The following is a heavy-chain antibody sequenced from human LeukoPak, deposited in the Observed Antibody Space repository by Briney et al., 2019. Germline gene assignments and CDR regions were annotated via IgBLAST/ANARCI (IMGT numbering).Heavy chain of an antibody. Sequence: PGGSLRLSCAASGFTFSSYAMHWVRQAPGKGLEWVAVISYDGSNKYYADSVKGRFTISRDNSKNTLYLQMNSLRAEDTAVYYCAGDLEIVVVIMAFDIWGQGTMVTVSS. J-gene: IGHJ3*02. CDR1: GFTFSSYA. V-gene: IGHV3-30-3*01. CDR2: ISYDGSNK. D-gene: IGHD3-22*01. CDR3: AGDLEIVVVIMAFDI.